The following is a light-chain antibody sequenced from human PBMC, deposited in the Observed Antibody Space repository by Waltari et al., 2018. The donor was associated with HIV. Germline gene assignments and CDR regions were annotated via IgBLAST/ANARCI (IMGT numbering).Light chain of an antibody. Sequence: SYVLTQPPSVSVAPGKTSKITCVGHNIATISVHWYQQKPDQAPVLVIYYNADRPSGIPERFSGSNSGNTATLTINRVEAGDEADYYCHVWDTISDHVVFGGGSKLTVL. V-gene: IGLV3-21*04. CDR2: YNA. CDR3: HVWDTISDHVV. J-gene: IGLJ2*01. CDR1: NIATIS.